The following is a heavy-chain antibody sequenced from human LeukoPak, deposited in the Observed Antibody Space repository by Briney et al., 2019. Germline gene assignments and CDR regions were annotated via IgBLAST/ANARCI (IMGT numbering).Heavy chain of an antibody. Sequence: ASVKVSCKASGYTFTGYYMHWVRQAPGQGLEWMGRINPNSGGTNYAQKFQGRVTMTRDTSIGTAYMELSRLRFDDTAVYYCATQYSGSSRLLGYWGQGTLVTVSS. D-gene: IGHD1-26*01. CDR2: INPNSGGT. V-gene: IGHV1-2*06. J-gene: IGHJ4*02. CDR1: GYTFTGYY. CDR3: ATQYSGSSRLLGY.